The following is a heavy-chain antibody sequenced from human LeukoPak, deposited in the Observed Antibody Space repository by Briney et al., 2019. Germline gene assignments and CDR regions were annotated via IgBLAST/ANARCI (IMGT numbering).Heavy chain of an antibody. CDR1: GFSFSSYE. D-gene: IGHD5-24*01. CDR2: ISSSGSTI. CDR3: ARFGYNDFDY. Sequence: GGSLRLSCVASGFSFSSYEINWVRQAPGKGLEWVSYISSSGSTIYYADSVKGRFTIPRDNAKNSLYLQMNSLRPEDTAVYYCARFGYNDFDYWGQGTLVTVS. J-gene: IGHJ4*02. V-gene: IGHV3-48*03.